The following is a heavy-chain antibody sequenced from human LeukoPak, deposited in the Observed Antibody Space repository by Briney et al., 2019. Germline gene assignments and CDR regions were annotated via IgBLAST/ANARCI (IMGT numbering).Heavy chain of an antibody. CDR2: IRYDGSNK. CDR1: GYTFSTYG. CDR3: AKDRGAAAYYFDY. V-gene: IGHV3-30*02. J-gene: IGHJ4*02. D-gene: IGHD6-13*01. Sequence: GGSLRLSCAASGYTFSTYGMLWVRQAPGQGPEWVALIRYDGSNKYYADSVKGRFTISRDNSKNTLYLQMNSLRVEDTAMYYCAKDRGAAAYYFDYWGQGTLVTVSS.